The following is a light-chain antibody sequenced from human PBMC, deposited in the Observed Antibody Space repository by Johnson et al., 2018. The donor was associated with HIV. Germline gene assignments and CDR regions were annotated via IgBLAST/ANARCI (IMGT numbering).Light chain of an antibody. V-gene: IGLV1-51*02. CDR2: ENN. CDR1: SSNIGNNY. J-gene: IGLJ1*01. CDR3: GTWDTSMSVYV. Sequence: HSVLTQPPSVSAAPGQKVTISCSGSSSNIGNNYVSWYQQLPGTAPKLLIYENNKRPSGIPDRFTGSKSDPSATLAITGLQTGDEAEYYCGTWDTSMSVYVFGTGTKVTVL.